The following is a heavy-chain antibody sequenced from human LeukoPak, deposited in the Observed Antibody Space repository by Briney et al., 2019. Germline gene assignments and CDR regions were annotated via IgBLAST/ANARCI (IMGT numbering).Heavy chain of an antibody. Sequence: SETLPLTCTVSGGSISSGGYYWSWIRQPPGKGLEWIAYMYYSGSTYYNPSLKSRITMSADTSKNQLSLKLSSVTAADTAVYYCARPYYYDSRIDPWGQGILVTVSS. CDR2: MYYSGST. CDR3: ARPYYYDSRIDP. J-gene: IGHJ5*02. V-gene: IGHV4-30-4*01. CDR1: GGSISSGGYY. D-gene: IGHD3-22*01.